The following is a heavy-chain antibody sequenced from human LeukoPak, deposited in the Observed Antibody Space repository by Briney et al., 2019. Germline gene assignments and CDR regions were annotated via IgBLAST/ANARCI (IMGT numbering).Heavy chain of an antibody. CDR2: ISGSGGST. Sequence: GGSLRLSCAASGFTFSSYAMSWVRQAPGKGLEWVSAISGSGGSTYYADSVKGRFTISRDNSKNTLYLQMNGLRAEDTAVYYCAKVRKDYYYDSFPSQHWGQGTLVTVSS. CDR3: AKVRKDYYYDSFPSQH. CDR1: GFTFSSYA. D-gene: IGHD3-22*01. V-gene: IGHV3-23*01. J-gene: IGHJ1*01.